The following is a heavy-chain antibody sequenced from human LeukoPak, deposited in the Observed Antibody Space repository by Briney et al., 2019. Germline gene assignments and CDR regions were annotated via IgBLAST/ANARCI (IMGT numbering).Heavy chain of an antibody. Sequence: PGGSLRLSCTPSGFTFSNYGMHWVRQAPGKGLEWVAVVSYEGSTKYYADSVKGRFTISRDNSKNTLYLQMNSLRVEDTAVYYCTKEGLGSGSFSAWFDPWGQGTLVTVSS. V-gene: IGHV3-30*18. CDR3: TKEGLGSGSFSAWFDP. CDR2: VSYEGSTK. D-gene: IGHD3-10*01. J-gene: IGHJ5*02. CDR1: GFTFSNYG.